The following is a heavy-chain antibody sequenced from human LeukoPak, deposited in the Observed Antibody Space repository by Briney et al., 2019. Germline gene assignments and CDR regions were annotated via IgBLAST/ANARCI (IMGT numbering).Heavy chain of an antibody. J-gene: IGHJ3*02. Sequence: GGSLRLSCAASGFTFSSYTMCWVRQAPGKGLEWVSSISSRSSYIYYADSVRGRFTISRDNAKNSLYLQMNSLRAEETAVYYCARDRTQYYYDRSGSPRGAFDIWGQGTMVTVSS. V-gene: IGHV3-21*01. D-gene: IGHD3-22*01. CDR3: ARDRTQYYYDRSGSPRGAFDI. CDR1: GFTFSSYT. CDR2: ISSRSSYI.